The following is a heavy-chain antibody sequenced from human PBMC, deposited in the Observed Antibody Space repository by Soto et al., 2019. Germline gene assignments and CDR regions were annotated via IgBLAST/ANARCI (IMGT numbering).Heavy chain of an antibody. V-gene: IGHV3-30*03. J-gene: IGHJ5*02. D-gene: IGHD1-26*01. CDR2: ISFDGSNK. CDR3: ARTWETGPFDP. CDR1: GFTFSTYG. Sequence: GGSLRLSCAASGFTFSTYGMHWVRQAPGKGLEWVAFISFDGSNKYHADSVKGRFTISRDNSKNTLYLQMNSLRAEDTAVYYCARTWETGPFDPWGQGALVTVSS.